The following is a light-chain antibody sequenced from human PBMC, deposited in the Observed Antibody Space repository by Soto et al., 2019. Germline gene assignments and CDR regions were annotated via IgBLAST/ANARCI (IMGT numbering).Light chain of an antibody. J-gene: IGKJ1*01. CDR3: QQYKTYSRA. V-gene: IGKV1-5*03. CDR1: ESISRW. Sequence: PITQPPSTLSASVGARVTITCRASESISRWLAWYHKKTGKAPKLLIYKASSLRSEIPSRFSVSVFGTELTINIRRLQPDDGETDQGQQYKTYSRAFFQGTKVDNK. CDR2: KAS.